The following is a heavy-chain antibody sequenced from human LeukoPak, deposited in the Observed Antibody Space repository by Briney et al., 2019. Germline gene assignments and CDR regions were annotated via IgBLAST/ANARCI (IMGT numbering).Heavy chain of an antibody. CDR1: GFTVSSNY. D-gene: IGHD3-3*01. Sequence: SGGSLRLSCAASGFTVSSNYMSWVRQAPGKGLEWVSVIYSGGSTYYADSVKGRFTISRDNSKNTLYLQMNSLRAEDTAVYYCARAERPYDFWSGYYNRYFDYWGQGTLVTVSS. CDR3: ARAERPYDFWSGYYNRYFDY. CDR2: IYSGGST. V-gene: IGHV3-66*01. J-gene: IGHJ4*02.